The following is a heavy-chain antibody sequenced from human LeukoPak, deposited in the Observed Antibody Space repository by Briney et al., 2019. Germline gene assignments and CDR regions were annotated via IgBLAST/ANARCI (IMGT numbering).Heavy chain of an antibody. CDR3: ARGGMTTQPFDY. CDR1: GGSISSYY. V-gene: IGHV4-59*01. D-gene: IGHD4-17*01. CDR2: IYYSGST. Sequence: SETLSLTCTVSGGSISSYYWSWIRQPPGKGLEWIGYIYYSGSTNYNPSLKSRVTISVDTSKNQFSLRLSSVTAADTAVYYCARGGMTTQPFDYWGQGTLVTVSS. J-gene: IGHJ4*02.